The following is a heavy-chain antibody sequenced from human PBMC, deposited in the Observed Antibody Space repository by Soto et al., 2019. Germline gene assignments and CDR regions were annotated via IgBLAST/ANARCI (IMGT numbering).Heavy chain of an antibody. J-gene: IGHJ6*02. D-gene: IGHD6-19*01. CDR3: AREWTRAVDGYYYGMDV. V-gene: IGHV1-3*01. CDR1: GYTFTSYA. Sequence: ASVKVSSKASGYTFTSYAMHWVRQAPGQRLEWMGWINAGNGNTKYSQKFQGRVTITRDTSASTAYMELSSLRAEDTAVYYWAREWTRAVDGYYYGMDVWGQGTTVTVSS. CDR2: INAGNGNT.